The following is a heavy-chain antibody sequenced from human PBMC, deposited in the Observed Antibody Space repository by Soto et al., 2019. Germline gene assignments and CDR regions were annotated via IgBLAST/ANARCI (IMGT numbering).Heavy chain of an antibody. CDR2: INAGNGNT. CDR3: ARDPLYYDILNGRKDYYYYYGMDV. V-gene: IGHV1-3*01. CDR1: GYTFTSYA. D-gene: IGHD3-9*01. Sequence: ASVKVSCKASGYTFTSYAMHWVRQAPGQRLEWMGWINAGNGNTKYSQKFQGRVTITRDTSASTAYMELSSLRSEDTAVYYCARDPLYYDILNGRKDYYYYYGMDVWGQGTTVTVSS. J-gene: IGHJ6*02.